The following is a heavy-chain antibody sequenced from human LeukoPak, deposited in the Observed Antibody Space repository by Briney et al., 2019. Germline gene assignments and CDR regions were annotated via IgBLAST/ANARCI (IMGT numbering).Heavy chain of an antibody. V-gene: IGHV3-73*01. CDR2: IRSKANSYAT. CDR1: GFTFSGSA. D-gene: IGHD2-15*01. CDR3: TSPYCSGGSCLDY. Sequence: GGSLRLSCAASGFTFSGSAMHWVRQASGKGLEWVGRIRSKANSYATAYAASVKGRFTISRDDSKNAAYLQMNSLKTEDTAVYYCTSPYCSGGSCLDYWGQGTLVTVSS. J-gene: IGHJ4*02.